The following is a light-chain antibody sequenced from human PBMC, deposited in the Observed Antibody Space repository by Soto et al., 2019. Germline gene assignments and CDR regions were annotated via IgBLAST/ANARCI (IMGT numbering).Light chain of an antibody. J-gene: IGLJ2*01. V-gene: IGLV2-8*01. CDR2: EVN. CDR1: RDDVGGYNY. CDR3: SSYVTSNVVV. Sequence: QSALTQPPSASGSPGQSVTISCTGTRDDVGGYNYVSWYQHHPGKAPKLMIYEVNKRASGVPARFSDSKSGNTASLTVSGLQAEDEAVYYCSSYVTSNVVVFGGGTKVTVL.